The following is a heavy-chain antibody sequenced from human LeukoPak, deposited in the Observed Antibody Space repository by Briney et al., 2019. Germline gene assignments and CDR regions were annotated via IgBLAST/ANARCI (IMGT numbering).Heavy chain of an antibody. Sequence: SVKVSCKASGGTFSSYAISWVRQAPGQGLEWMGGIIPIFGTANYAQKFQGRVTITADESTSTAYMELSSLRSEDTAVYYCTRGGIAVASAFDIWGQGTMVTVSS. D-gene: IGHD6-19*01. CDR2: IIPIFGTA. CDR1: GGTFSSYA. V-gene: IGHV1-69*01. CDR3: TRGGIAVASAFDI. J-gene: IGHJ3*02.